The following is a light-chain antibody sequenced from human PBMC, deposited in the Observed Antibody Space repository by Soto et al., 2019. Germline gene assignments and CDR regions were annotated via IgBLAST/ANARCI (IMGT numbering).Light chain of an antibody. CDR1: SGSIASNY. CDR2: EDK. V-gene: IGLV6-57*01. Sequence: NFMLAQPHSVSESPGKTVTISCTRSSGSIASNYVQWYQQRPGSSPTTVIYEDKHRPSGVPDRFSGSIDSSSNSASLIISGLKIEDEADYYCQSYDSTNHWVFGGGTKLTVL. CDR3: QSYDSTNHWV. J-gene: IGLJ3*02.